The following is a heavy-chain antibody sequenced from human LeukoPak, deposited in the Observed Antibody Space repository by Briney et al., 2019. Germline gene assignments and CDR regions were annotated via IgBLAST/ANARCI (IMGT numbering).Heavy chain of an antibody. CDR3: AKGDRLGYSITSNCY. Sequence: GGSLRLSCTPSGFIFSTYGMHWVRQAPGKGLQWVAFIRFDGTKKYYADSVKGRFTISRDNSKNTLYLQMNSLRPEDTAVYYCAKGDRLGYSITSNCYGDQGTLVTVSP. CDR1: GFIFSTYG. CDR2: IRFDGTKK. J-gene: IGHJ4*02. V-gene: IGHV3-30*02. D-gene: IGHD2-2*01.